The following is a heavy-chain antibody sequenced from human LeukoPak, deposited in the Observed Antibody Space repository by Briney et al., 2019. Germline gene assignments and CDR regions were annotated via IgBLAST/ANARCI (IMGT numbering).Heavy chain of an antibody. Sequence: SETLSLTCAVYGGSFSGYYWSWIRQPPGKGLEWIGEINHSGSTNYNPSLKSRVTISVDTSKNQFSLKLSSVTAADTAVYYCARVVRGVIPYYFDYWGQGTLVTVSS. CDR2: INHSGST. D-gene: IGHD3-10*01. CDR1: GGSFSGYY. V-gene: IGHV4-34*01. J-gene: IGHJ4*02. CDR3: ARVVRGVIPYYFDY.